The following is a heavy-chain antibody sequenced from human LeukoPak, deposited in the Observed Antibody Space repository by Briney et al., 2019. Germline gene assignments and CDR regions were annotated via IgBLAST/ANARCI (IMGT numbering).Heavy chain of an antibody. V-gene: IGHV1-69*13. J-gene: IGHJ4*02. CDR3: ARSNYYDSSGYYCVDY. CDR1: GGTFSSYA. D-gene: IGHD3-22*01. Sequence: GASVKVSCKASGGTFSSYAISWVRQAPGQGLEWMGGIIPIFGTANYAQKFQGRVTITADESTSTAYMELSSLRSEDTAVYYCARSNYYDSSGYYCVDYWGQGTLVTVSS. CDR2: IIPIFGTA.